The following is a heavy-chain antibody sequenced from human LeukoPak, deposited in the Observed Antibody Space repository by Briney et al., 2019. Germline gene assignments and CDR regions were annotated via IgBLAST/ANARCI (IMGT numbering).Heavy chain of an antibody. CDR3: ARGGRYMSASWYRSVYYYMDV. CDR1: GGSFSGYY. Sequence: PSGTLSLTCAVYGGSFSGYYWSWIRQPPGKGLEWIGEINHSGSTNYNPSLESRVTMSVDTSKNQFSLKLSSVTAADTAVYFCARGGRYMSASWYRSVYYYMDVWGKGTTVTVSS. D-gene: IGHD6-13*01. CDR2: INHSGST. J-gene: IGHJ6*03. V-gene: IGHV4-34*01.